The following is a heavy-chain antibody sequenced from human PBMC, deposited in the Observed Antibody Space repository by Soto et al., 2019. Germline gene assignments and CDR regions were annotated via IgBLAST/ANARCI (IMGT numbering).Heavy chain of an antibody. V-gene: IGHV4-59*01. D-gene: IGHD2-2*01. J-gene: IGHJ6*02. CDR2: ISYRGST. CDR1: AGSIRSYY. Sequence: QVQLQESGPGLVKPSETLSLTCTVSAGSIRSYYWSWIRQPPGKGLEWIGYISYRGSTNYTPSLKSRVTTSRDTSKNPFSRQPSSLTAADAAVYYCAREGCSSTSRFPPYSYYGMDVWRQGTTVTVSS. CDR3: AREGCSSTSRFPPYSYYGMDV.